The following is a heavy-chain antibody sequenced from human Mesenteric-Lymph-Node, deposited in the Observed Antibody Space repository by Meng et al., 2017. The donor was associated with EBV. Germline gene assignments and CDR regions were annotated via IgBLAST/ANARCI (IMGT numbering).Heavy chain of an antibody. CDR2: SRGYNGNT. CDR1: GYTFTNYY. V-gene: IGHV1-18*04. J-gene: IGHJ4*02. CDR3: ARSYGEYVY. Sequence: HLGQVPGVLKMPGASARASPKAAGYTFTNYYLHCGRKPPGQGLEWMGWSRGYNGNTKYGQKLQGRVIMTTDTATSTAYMELRSLRSDDTAVYYCARSYGEYVYWGQGTLVTVSS. D-gene: IGHD4-17*01.